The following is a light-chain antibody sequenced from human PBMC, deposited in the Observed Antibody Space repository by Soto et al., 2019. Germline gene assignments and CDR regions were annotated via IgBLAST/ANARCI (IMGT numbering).Light chain of an antibody. J-gene: IGKJ1*01. CDR3: QHYNNWPRT. V-gene: IGKV3-15*01. CDR1: QSVSSN. CDR2: AAS. Sequence: EIVMTQSPATLSVSPGERATLSCRASQSVSSNLAWYQQKPGQAPRLLIYAASTRATGIPARFSGSGSGTEFILTISSLQSEDFAVYYCQHYNNWPRTFGQGTKVEIK.